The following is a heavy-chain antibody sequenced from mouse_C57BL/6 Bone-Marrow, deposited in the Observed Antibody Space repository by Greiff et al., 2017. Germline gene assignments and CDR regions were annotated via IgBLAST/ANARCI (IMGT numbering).Heavy chain of an antibody. J-gene: IGHJ2*01. CDR2: IDPSDSYT. V-gene: IGHV1-69*01. CDR3: ARRGPYFDY. D-gene: IGHD3-3*01. Sequence: QVQLQQPGAELVMPGASVKLSCKASGYTFTSYWMHWVKQRPGQGLEWIGEIDPSDSYTNYNQKFKGKSTLTVDKSSSTDYMQLSSLTSEDSAVYYCARRGPYFDYWGQGTTLTVSS. CDR1: GYTFTSYW.